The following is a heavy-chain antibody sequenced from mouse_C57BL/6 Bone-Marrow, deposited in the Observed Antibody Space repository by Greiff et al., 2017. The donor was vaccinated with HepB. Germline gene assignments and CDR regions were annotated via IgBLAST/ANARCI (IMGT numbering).Heavy chain of an antibody. V-gene: IGHV1-26*01. J-gene: IGHJ2*01. Sequence: EVKLQQSGPELVKPGASVKISCKASGYTFTDYYMNWVKQSHGKSLEWIGDINPNNGGTSYNQKFKGKATLTVDKSSSTAYMELRSLTSEDSAVYYCACSLYYFDYWGQGTTLTVSS. CDR2: INPNNGGT. CDR3: ACSLYYFDY. CDR1: GYTFTDYY.